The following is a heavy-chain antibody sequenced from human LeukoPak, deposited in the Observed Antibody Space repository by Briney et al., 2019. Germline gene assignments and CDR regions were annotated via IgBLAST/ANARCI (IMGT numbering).Heavy chain of an antibody. J-gene: IGHJ4*02. D-gene: IGHD1-1*01. CDR1: GFSLSTSGMR. Sequence: SGPTLVKPTQAPTLTCTFSGFSLSTSGMRVGWIRQPPGKALEWLARIDWDDDKFYSTSLKTRLTISKDTSKNQVVLTLTNVDPVDTATYFCARIASGTNFDYWGQGTLVTVSS. CDR3: ARIASGTNFDY. CDR2: IDWDDDK. V-gene: IGHV2-70*04.